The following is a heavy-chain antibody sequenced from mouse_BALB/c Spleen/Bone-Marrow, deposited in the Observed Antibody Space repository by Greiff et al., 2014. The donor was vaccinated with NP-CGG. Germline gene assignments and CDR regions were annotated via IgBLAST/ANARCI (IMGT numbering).Heavy chain of an antibody. Sequence: VQLQQSGAELVKPGASVKLSCTASGFNIKDTYMHWVKQRPEQGLEWIGRIDPANGNTKYDPQFQGKANITTDTSSNTAYLQLSSLTPEDTAVYYCARYLYGYTATWDYWGQGTTLTVSS. CDR2: IDPANGNT. CDR1: GFNIKDTY. J-gene: IGHJ2*01. V-gene: IGHV14-3*02. D-gene: IGHD1-2*01. CDR3: ARYLYGYTATWDY.